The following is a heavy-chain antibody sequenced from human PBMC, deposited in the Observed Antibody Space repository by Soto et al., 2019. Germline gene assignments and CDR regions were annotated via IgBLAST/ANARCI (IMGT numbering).Heavy chain of an antibody. CDR3: AGGVMVRGGYACFDT. Sequence: QVQLEQSGAEVKKPGSSVKVSCKASEGTFNTHAISWVRQAPEEGLEWMGGIVPLFGTTNFAQKFQGRVSISADKATNTVSMELISLRIEDTAMYYGAGGVMVRGGYACFDTWGQGTLVIGSS. J-gene: IGHJ5*01. CDR1: EGTFNTHA. D-gene: IGHD3-16*01. CDR2: IVPLFGTT. V-gene: IGHV1-69*06.